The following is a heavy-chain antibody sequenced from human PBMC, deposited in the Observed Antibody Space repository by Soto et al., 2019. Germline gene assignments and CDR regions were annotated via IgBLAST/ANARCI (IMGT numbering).Heavy chain of an antibody. CDR2: MYYSGTT. J-gene: IGHJ3*02. D-gene: IGHD3-3*01. V-gene: IGHV4-39*07. CDR3: ARGGITIFGVASYDAFDI. Sequence: SETLSLTCTVSGGSIGSSDFYWGWLRQPPGKGLDFIGSMYYSGTTYYNPSLKNRITISVDTSKKQYSLKLSSVTAADTAVYYCARGGITIFGVASYDAFDIWGQGTMVTVSS. CDR1: GGSIGSSDFY.